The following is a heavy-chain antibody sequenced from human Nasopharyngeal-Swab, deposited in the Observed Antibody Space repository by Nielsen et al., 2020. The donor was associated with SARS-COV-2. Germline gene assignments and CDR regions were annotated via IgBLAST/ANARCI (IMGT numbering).Heavy chain of an antibody. CDR3: VKHQGSSSDQ. Sequence: GGSLRLSCVASGVIFSKYWMHWVRQAPGKGLVWVSRVNQDGSRTDYADSVRARFTISRDNAKNTLYLQMNSLRVEDTAVYYCVKHQGSSSDQWGQGTLVTASS. CDR1: GVIFSKYW. J-gene: IGHJ4*02. CDR2: VNQDGSRT. V-gene: IGHV3-74*01.